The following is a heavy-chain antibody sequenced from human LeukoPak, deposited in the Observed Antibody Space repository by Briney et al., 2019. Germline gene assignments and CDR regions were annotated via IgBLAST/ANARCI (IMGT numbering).Heavy chain of an antibody. J-gene: IGHJ5*02. CDR3: ARSGVAAAGPKGRNWFDP. CDR2: MSPNSGNT. CDR1: GYTFTSYD. Sequence: ASVKVSCKASGYTFTSYDINWLRQATGQGLEWMGWMSPNSGNTGYAQKFQGRVTMTRNTSISTAYMELSSLRSEDTAVYYCARSGVAAAGPKGRNWFDPWGQGTLVTVSS. D-gene: IGHD6-13*01. V-gene: IGHV1-8*01.